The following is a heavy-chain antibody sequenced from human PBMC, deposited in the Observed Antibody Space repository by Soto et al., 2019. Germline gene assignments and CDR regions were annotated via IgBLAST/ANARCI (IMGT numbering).Heavy chain of an antibody. D-gene: IGHD1-26*01. V-gene: IGHV3-23*01. CDR3: ASTSTRGVVGAKDY. J-gene: IGHJ4*02. CDR2: ISGSGGST. Sequence: GGSLRLSCAASGFTFSSYAMSWVRQAPGKGLEWVSAISGSGGSTYYADSVKGRFTISRDNSKNTLYLQMNSLRAEDTAVYYCASTSTRGVVGAKDYWGQGTLVTVSS. CDR1: GFTFSSYA.